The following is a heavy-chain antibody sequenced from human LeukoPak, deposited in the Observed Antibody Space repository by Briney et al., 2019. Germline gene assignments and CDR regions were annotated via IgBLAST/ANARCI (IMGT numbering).Heavy chain of an antibody. CDR3: ARGGDDSGLYFAY. J-gene: IGHJ4*02. D-gene: IGHD3-22*01. Sequence: GASVNVSCKASVYTFTGVYIHWVQQAPGQGLEWMAWINPQSGATNYAQKFQGRVTMTRDMSINTAYMEVTSLRFDDTAVYYCARGGDDSGLYFAYWGQGTLVTVSS. CDR2: INPQSGAT. CDR1: VYTFTGVY. V-gene: IGHV1-2*02.